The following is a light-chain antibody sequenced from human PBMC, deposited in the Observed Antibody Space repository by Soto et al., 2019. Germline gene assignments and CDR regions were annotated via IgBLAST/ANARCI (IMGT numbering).Light chain of an antibody. CDR2: DAS. CDR3: QQYDNLPIT. J-gene: IGKJ5*01. CDR1: QGISSW. Sequence: DIQITQSPPYLSSSLLDIVTITCRASQGISSWLAWYQQKPEKAPKLLIYDASNLETGVPSRFSGSGSGTDFTFTISSLQPEDIATYYCQQYDNLPITFGQGTRLEIK. V-gene: IGKV1-33*01.